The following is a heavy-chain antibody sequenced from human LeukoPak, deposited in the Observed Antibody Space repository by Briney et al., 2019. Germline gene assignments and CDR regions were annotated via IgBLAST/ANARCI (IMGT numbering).Heavy chain of an antibody. V-gene: IGHV3-23*01. CDR2: ITDSGGST. J-gene: IGHJ4*02. CDR3: AKGSSPSRPYYFDY. D-gene: IGHD1-26*01. Sequence: GGSLRLSCAASGFTFSSYAMSWVRQAPGKGLEWVSAITDSGGSTLYADSVQGRFTISRDNSKNTLYLQMNSLRAEDTAVYYCAKGSSPSRPYYFDYWGQGTLVTVSS. CDR1: GFTFSSYA.